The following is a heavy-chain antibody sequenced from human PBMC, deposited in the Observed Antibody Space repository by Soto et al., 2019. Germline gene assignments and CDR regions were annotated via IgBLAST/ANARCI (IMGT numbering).Heavy chain of an antibody. V-gene: IGHV4-59*01. J-gene: IGHJ4*02. D-gene: IGHD4-17*01. Sequence: SETLSLTCSISGSSIRPYYWSWIRQPPGKGLEWIGNIYYSGSTNYSPSLRSRVIMSVASSRNQLSLRLNSATAADTAVYYCTRVGGYYGDYPNFDYWGQGALVTVSS. CDR2: IYYSGST. CDR1: GSSIRPYY. CDR3: TRVGGYYGDYPNFDY.